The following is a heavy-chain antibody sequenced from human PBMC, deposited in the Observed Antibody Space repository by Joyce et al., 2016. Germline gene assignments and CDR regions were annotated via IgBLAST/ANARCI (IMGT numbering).Heavy chain of an antibody. D-gene: IGHD3-10*01. V-gene: IGHV4-61*01. CDR3: ATSLPSRVGGFQFFGMDV. J-gene: IGHJ6*02. Sequence: HLQESGPGLVKHSETLSLTCTISGDSFSGTSYYWSWIRQGPGKGREWLGFIYNSETTHYNPSLGGRLSISVGAAKKQFSLRLTSVTSADTAVYYCATSLPSRVGGFQFFGMDVWGQGTTVIVS. CDR1: GDSFSGTSYY. CDR2: IYNSETT.